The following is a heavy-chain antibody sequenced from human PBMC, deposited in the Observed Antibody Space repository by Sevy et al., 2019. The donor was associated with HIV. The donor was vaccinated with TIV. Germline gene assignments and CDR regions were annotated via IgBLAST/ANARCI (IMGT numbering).Heavy chain of an antibody. D-gene: IGHD6-13*01. V-gene: IGHV1-18*01. CDR1: GYTFTSYG. CDR3: ARVSGIAAAGAKYYYYYYGMDV. J-gene: IGHJ6*02. Sequence: ASVKVSCKASGYTFTSYGISWVRQAPGQGLEWMGWISAYNGNTNYAQKLQGRVTMTTDTSTSTAYMELRSLRSDDTAGYYCARVSGIAAAGAKYYYYYYGMDVWGQGTTVTVSS. CDR2: ISAYNGNT.